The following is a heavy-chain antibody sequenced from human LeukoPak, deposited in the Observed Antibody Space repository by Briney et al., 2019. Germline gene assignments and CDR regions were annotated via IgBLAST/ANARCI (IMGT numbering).Heavy chain of an antibody. CDR2: IRNKANSYTT. J-gene: IGHJ4*02. Sequence: GGSLRLSCAASGFTFSDHYMDWVRKAPGKGLEWVGRIRNKANSYTTDYAASVKGRFTISRDDSKSSLFLQMNSLKTEDTAVYYCARVVAVALDYWGQGTLVSVSS. CDR3: ARVVAVALDY. V-gene: IGHV3-72*01. CDR1: GFTFSDHY. D-gene: IGHD6-19*01.